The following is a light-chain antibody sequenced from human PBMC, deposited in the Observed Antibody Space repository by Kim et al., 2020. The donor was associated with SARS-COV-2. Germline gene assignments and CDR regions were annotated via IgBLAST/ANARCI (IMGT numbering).Light chain of an antibody. V-gene: IGLV2-14*03. CDR3: CSDTRNNVF. CDR2: VVN. CDR1: SSDSGGRNY. Sequence: PGPSITFSCTGTSSDSGGRNYFCYHQQPPRDAPVLMFDVVNYRSSVISNLFSSSSSSNTASIIISLLPADDAADYYCCSDTRNNVFFGGGTQLTVL. J-gene: IGLJ2*01.